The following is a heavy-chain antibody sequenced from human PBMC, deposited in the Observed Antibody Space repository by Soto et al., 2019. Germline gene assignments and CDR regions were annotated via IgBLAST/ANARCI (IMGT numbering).Heavy chain of an antibody. Sequence: QVQLVQSGAEVKKPGSSVKVSCKASGGTFSSYAISWVRQAPGQGLEWMGGIIPIFGTANYAQKFQGRVTLTSDESTSIAYMELSSLRSEDTAVYYCARESRYCSGGSCYFLPGIDYWGQGTLVTVSS. CDR3: ARESRYCSGGSCYFLPGIDY. CDR2: IIPIFGTA. V-gene: IGHV1-69*05. D-gene: IGHD2-15*01. J-gene: IGHJ4*02. CDR1: GGTFSSYA.